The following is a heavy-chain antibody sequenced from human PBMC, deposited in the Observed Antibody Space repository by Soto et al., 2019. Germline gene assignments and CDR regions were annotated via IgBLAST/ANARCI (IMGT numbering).Heavy chain of an antibody. Sequence: QVQLQESGPGLVKPSQTLSLTCTVSGGSISSGGYYWSWIRQHPGKGLEWIGYIYYSGSTYYNPSLNSRVTISVDTSKNQFSLKLSSVTAADTAVYYCARTKWELSQYYFDYWGQGTLVTVSS. CDR1: GGSISSGGYY. J-gene: IGHJ4*02. V-gene: IGHV4-31*03. D-gene: IGHD1-26*01. CDR2: IYYSGST. CDR3: ARTKWELSQYYFDY.